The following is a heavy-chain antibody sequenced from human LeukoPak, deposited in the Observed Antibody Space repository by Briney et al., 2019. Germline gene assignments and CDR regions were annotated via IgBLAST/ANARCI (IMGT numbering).Heavy chain of an antibody. V-gene: IGHV1-69*04. CDR2: IIPILGIA. CDR1: VGTFTSYA. D-gene: IGHD3-10*01. Sequence: PVKVSFKASVGTFTSYAISWVRQAPGQGLEWMGRIIPILGIANYAQKFQGRVTITADKSTSTAYMELSSLRSEDTAVYYCARDNTAGGSGSYYWGQGTLVTVSS. J-gene: IGHJ4*02. CDR3: ARDNTAGGSGSYY.